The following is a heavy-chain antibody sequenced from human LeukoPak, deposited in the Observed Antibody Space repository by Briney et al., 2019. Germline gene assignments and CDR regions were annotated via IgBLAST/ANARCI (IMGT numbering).Heavy chain of an antibody. CDR3: NKERGGGGWYNWSAP. CDR2: IKSKTDGGTT. Sequence: PGGSLRLSCAASGFTFSNAWMSWVRQAPGKGLEWVGRIKSKTDGGTTDYAAPVKGRFTISRDDSENTLYLQMNSLKTEDTAVYYCNKERGGGGWYNWSAPWAQGPLV. D-gene: IGHD1-14*01. V-gene: IGHV3-15*01. J-gene: IGHJ5*02. CDR1: GFTFSNAW.